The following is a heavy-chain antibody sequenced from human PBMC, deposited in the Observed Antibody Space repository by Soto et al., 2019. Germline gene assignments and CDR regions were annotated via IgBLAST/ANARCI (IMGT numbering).Heavy chain of an antibody. J-gene: IGHJ4*02. V-gene: IGHV1-69*01. Sequence: QVQLVQSGAEVKKPGSSVKVSCKASGGTFSSYAISWVRQAPGQGLEWMGGIIPIFGTANYAQNFRGRVTITADESTSTAYMELHNLRSEDTAMYFCARDGTLYDSRAYYYLYWGQGTLVTVSS. CDR1: GGTFSSYA. D-gene: IGHD3-22*01. CDR2: IIPIFGTA. CDR3: ARDGTLYDSRAYYYLY.